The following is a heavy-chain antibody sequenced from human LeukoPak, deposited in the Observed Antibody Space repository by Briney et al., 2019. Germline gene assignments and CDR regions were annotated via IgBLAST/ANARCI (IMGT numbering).Heavy chain of an antibody. CDR2: IYYSGNT. CDR1: GASMSSYY. J-gene: IGHJ6*02. D-gene: IGHD5-24*01. V-gene: IGHV4-59*08. CDR3: ARMAAIGAMDV. Sequence: SETLSLTCTVSGASMSSYYWSWIRQPPGKGLEWIGYIYYSGNTNYNPSLKSRVTISIDTSKNQFSLKLTSVTAADTTVFYCARMAAIGAMDVWGQGTTVTVSS.